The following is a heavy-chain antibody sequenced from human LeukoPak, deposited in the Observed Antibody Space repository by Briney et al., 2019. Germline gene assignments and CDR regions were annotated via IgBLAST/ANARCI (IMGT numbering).Heavy chain of an antibody. D-gene: IGHD1-1*01. CDR1: GGSISSYY. CDR3: ARDSYDNDAFAI. V-gene: IGHV4-59*01. CDR2: IYYSGST. Sequence: SESLSLTCTVSGGSISSYYWSWIRQPPGKGLEWIGYIYYSGSTNYNPSLKSRVTISVDTSKNQFSLKLSSVTAADTAVYYCARDSYDNDAFAIWGQGTMVTVSS. J-gene: IGHJ3*02.